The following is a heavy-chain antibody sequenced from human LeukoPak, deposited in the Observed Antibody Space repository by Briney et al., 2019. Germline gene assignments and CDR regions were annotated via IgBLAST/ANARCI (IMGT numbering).Heavy chain of an antibody. Sequence: SETLSLTCTVYGGSFSGYYWSWIRQPPGKGLEWIGEINHSGSTNYNPSLKSRVTISVDTSKNQFSLKLSSVTAADTAVYYCARMTREFIGYWGQGTLVTVSS. J-gene: IGHJ4*02. CDR3: ARMTREFIGY. D-gene: IGHD3-10*01. V-gene: IGHV4-34*01. CDR2: INHSGST. CDR1: GGSFSGYY.